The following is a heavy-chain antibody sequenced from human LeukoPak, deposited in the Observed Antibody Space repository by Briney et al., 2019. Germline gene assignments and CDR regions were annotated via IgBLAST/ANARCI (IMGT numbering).Heavy chain of an antibody. V-gene: IGHV7-4-1*02. CDR1: GYTFTSYA. J-gene: IGHJ6*03. CDR3: ARRSVAATPRDIVYQYSYMDV. Sequence: ASVKVSCKSSGYTFTSYAMNWVRQAPGQGLEWMGWISTNTGNPTYAQGFTGRFVFSLDTSVSTAYLQISSLKAEDTAVYYCARRSVAATPRDIVYQYSYMDVWGKGTTVTVSS. D-gene: IGHD2-15*01. CDR2: ISTNTGNP.